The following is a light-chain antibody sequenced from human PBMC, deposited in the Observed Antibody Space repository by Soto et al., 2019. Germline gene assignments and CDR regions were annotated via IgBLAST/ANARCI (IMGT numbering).Light chain of an antibody. CDR1: SSDVGSYNL. V-gene: IGLV2-23*01. Sequence: QSVLTQPASVSGSPGQSITISCTGTSSDVGSYNLVSWYQQHPGKAPKLMIYEGNKRPSGVSNRFSGSKSANTAYLTISGLQTEDEADYYCCSYAGTNTFVFGTGTKLTVL. CDR2: EGN. CDR3: CSYAGTNTFV. J-gene: IGLJ1*01.